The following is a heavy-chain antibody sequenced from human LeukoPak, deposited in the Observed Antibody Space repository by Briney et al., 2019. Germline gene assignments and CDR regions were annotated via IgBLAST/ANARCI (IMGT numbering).Heavy chain of an antibody. Sequence: GASVNLSCKSSVYTCTINDINWGRHGTGQGLEWRGWMNPNSGNTGYAQKSQGRVTMTRITSISTAYMELSSLRSEDTAVYYCARGRRDYYDSSGYYEVDYWGQGTLVTVSS. D-gene: IGHD3-22*01. J-gene: IGHJ4*02. CDR3: ARGRRDYYDSSGYYEVDY. CDR2: MNPNSGNT. CDR1: VYTCTIND. V-gene: IGHV1-8*01.